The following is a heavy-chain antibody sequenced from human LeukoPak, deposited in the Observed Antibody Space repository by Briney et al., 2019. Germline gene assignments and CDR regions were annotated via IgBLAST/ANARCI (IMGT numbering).Heavy chain of an antibody. V-gene: IGHV4-59*08. D-gene: IGHD7-27*01. CDR1: GDSISSYY. Sequence: PSETLSLTCSVSGDSISSYYWSWVRQPPGKGLEWLGYIYDSGRTNYNPSLKSRVTFSIDTSKNQFSLKLSSVTAADTAVYYCARIKLGIVDYWGQGTLVTVSS. CDR3: ARIKLGIVDY. CDR2: IYDSGRT. J-gene: IGHJ4*02.